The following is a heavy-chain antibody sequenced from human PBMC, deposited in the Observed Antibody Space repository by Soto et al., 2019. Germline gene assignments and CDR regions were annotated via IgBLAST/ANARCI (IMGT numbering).Heavy chain of an antibody. D-gene: IGHD3-10*01. CDR1: GITVSTSY. CDR3: ATSLLWFGELQS. Sequence: EVQLVDSVGGLVQPGGSLRLSCAASGITVSTSYMSWVRQAPGKGLEWVSLTYSGGATYYADSVNGRFSISRDNFNNTVYLQMNSLISEDTAMYYCATSLLWFGELQSWGQGTLVTVSS. J-gene: IGHJ5*02. CDR2: TYSGGAT. V-gene: IGHV3-66*01.